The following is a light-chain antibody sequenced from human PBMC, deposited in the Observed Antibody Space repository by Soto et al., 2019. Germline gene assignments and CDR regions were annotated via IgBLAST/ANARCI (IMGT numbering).Light chain of an antibody. V-gene: IGKV1-5*01. CDR2: DAT. CDR3: QQCNTPFT. J-gene: IGKJ4*01. CDR1: KNIGRR. Sequence: IQVTQCPSPLSAAIADRVTITGPARKNIGRRLGWYQQQPDAATQLIIYDATSLESGAPLRFGGSASGTDFTLIISLLPHDDFATYYCQQCNTPFTFGGGTKVDIK.